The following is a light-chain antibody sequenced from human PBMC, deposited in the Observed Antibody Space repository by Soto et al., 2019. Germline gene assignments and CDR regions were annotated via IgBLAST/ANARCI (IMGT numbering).Light chain of an antibody. CDR3: MQGTHWPWT. CDR1: QSDFYDSNNKNN. CDR2: KVS. Sequence: VMTQSPDSLAVSLCESSTINSKSSQSDFYDSNNKNNLAWFQQRPGQSPRRLIYKVSNRDSGVPDRFSGSGSGTDFTLKISRVEAEDVGVYYCMQGTHWPWTFGQGTKVDI. V-gene: IGKV2-30*01. J-gene: IGKJ1*01.